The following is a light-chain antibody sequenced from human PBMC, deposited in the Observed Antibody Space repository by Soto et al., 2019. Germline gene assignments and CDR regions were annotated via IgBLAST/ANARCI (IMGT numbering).Light chain of an antibody. J-gene: IGKJ1*01. Sequence: EILMTQSPATLSLSPGERATLSCRASQSVSSSYLAWYQQKPGQAPRLLIYGASSRATGIPDRFSGSGSGTDFTLTISRLEPEDFAVYYCQQYGSSPPWTFGQGSKADIK. V-gene: IGKV3-20*01. CDR2: GAS. CDR3: QQYGSSPPWT. CDR1: QSVSSSY.